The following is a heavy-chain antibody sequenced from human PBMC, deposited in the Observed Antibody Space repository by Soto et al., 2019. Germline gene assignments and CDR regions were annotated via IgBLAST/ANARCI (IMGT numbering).Heavy chain of an antibody. CDR2: ISAYNGTT. D-gene: IGHD6-19*01. CDR3: ARDLAVGLVAY. Sequence: QVQLVQSGAEVKKPGASVKVSCKASGYTFTSYGISWVRQAPGQGLEWMGWISAYNGTTNHAQKLRGRVTMTAETSTGTAYMELRSLRSDDTAVYYCARDLAVGLVAYWGQGTLVPVSS. CDR1: GYTFTSYG. V-gene: IGHV1-18*01. J-gene: IGHJ4*02.